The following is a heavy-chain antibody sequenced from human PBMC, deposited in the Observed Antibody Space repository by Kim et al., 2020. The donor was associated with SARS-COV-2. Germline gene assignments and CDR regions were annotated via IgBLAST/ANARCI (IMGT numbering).Heavy chain of an antibody. J-gene: IGHJ4*02. D-gene: IGHD3-22*01. CDR1: GGSISSYY. Sequence: SETLSLTCTVSGGSISSYYWSWIRQPPGKGLEWIGYIYYSGSTNYNPSLKSRVTISVDTSKNQFSLKLSSVTAADTAVYYCARVGQYYYDSSGYYLGDFDYWGQGTLVTVSS. CDR3: ARVGQYYYDSSGYYLGDFDY. CDR2: IYYSGST. V-gene: IGHV4-59*08.